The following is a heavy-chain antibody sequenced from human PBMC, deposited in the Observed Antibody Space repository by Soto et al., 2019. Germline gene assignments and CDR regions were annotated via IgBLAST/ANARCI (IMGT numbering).Heavy chain of an antibody. CDR1: GFPFIAAW. Sequence: EVQLVESGGGLVKPGGSLRLSCAASGFPFIAAWMSWVRQAPGRGLEWVGRIKSKTDRGTTDYAAPVKGRFTISRDDSGSTLYLQMNRLKTEDTAMYYCTTDSRRELRGPPGLNAFDIWGRGTMVTVSS. D-gene: IGHD1-7*01. V-gene: IGHV3-15*01. J-gene: IGHJ3*02. CDR3: TTDSRRELRGPPGLNAFDI. CDR2: IKSKTDRGTT.